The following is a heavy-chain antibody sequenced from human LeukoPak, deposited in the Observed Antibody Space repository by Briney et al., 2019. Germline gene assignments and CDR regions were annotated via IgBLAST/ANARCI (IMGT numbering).Heavy chain of an antibody. CDR2: IIPILGTA. CDR1: GGTFSSYA. J-gene: IGHJ6*02. V-gene: IGHV1-69*04. CDR3: ARPARPFTRYCSSTSCYAQDYYYGMDV. Sequence: GASVKVSCKASGGTFSSYAISWVRQAPGQGLEWMGRIIPILGTANYAQKFQGRVTITADKSTSTAYMELSSLRSEDTAVYYCARPARPFTRYCSSTSCYAQDYYYGMDVWGQGTTVTVSS. D-gene: IGHD2-2*01.